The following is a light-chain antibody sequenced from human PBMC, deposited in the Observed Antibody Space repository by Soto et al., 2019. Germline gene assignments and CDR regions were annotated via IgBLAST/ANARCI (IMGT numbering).Light chain of an antibody. J-gene: IGKJ2*01. Sequence: ESMLTQSPGTLSLSPGERATLSCRASQSVSTRYLAWYQQKPGQAPRLLIYGASITATGIPDRFSGSGSGTDFTLTISRLEPEDFAVYYCHQFGSSPPAFTFGQGTKREI. CDR3: HQFGSSPPAFT. CDR2: GAS. V-gene: IGKV3-20*01. CDR1: QSVSTRY.